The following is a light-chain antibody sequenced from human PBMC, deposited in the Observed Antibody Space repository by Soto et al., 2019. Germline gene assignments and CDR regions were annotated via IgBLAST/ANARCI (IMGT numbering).Light chain of an antibody. CDR2: WAS. J-gene: IGKJ3*01. CDR3: KQYYTTLFT. Sequence: DVVMTQSPDSLAVSLGERATINCKSSQSVLYSSNNESYLAWYQQKPGQPPKLLIYWASTRESGVPDRFTGSGSGTDFTLTISSLQAEDVAVYYCKQYYTTLFTFGPGTKVEIK. CDR1: QSVLYSSNNESY. V-gene: IGKV4-1*01.